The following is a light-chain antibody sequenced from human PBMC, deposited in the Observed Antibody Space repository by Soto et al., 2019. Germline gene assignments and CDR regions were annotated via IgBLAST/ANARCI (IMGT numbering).Light chain of an antibody. Sequence: QSVLTQPRSVSGSPGQSVTISCTGTSSDVGGYNYVSWYQQHPGKAPKLMIYDVSKRPSGVPDRFSGSKSGNTASLTISGLQAEDEADYYCCSYAGSYTWAFGRGTKLTVL. CDR3: CSYAGSYTWA. J-gene: IGLJ3*02. V-gene: IGLV2-11*01. CDR1: SSDVGGYNY. CDR2: DVS.